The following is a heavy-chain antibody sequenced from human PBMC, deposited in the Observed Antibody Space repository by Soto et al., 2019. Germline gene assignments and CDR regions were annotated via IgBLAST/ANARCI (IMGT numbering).Heavy chain of an antibody. V-gene: IGHV1-3*01. J-gene: IGHJ6*02. Sequence: ASVNVSCKASGYTFTSYAMHWVRQAPGQRLEWMGWINAGNGNTKYSQKFQGRVTIIRDTSTSTIYMELSSLRSEDTAVYYCARGRVAADTDYYYYYGMDVWAQGTTVTVSS. D-gene: IGHD2-15*01. CDR3: ARGRVAADTDYYYYYGMDV. CDR1: GYTFTSYA. CDR2: INAGNGNT.